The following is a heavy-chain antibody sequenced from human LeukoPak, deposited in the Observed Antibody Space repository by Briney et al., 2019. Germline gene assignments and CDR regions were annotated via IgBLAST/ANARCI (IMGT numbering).Heavy chain of an antibody. D-gene: IGHD1-26*01. CDR1: GGTFSSYT. CDR3: ARTLGELIFDY. CDR2: IIPILGIA. Sequence: SVKVSCKASGGTFSSYTISWVRQARGQGLEWMGRIIPILGIANYAQKFQGRVTITADKSTSTAYMELSSLRSEDTAVYYCARTLGELIFDYWGQGTLVTVSS. J-gene: IGHJ4*02. V-gene: IGHV1-69*02.